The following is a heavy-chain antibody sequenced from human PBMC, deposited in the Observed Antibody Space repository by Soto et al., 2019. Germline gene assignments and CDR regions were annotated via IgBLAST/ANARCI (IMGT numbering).Heavy chain of an antibody. CDR3: AHRVLRTVFGLVTTTAIYFDF. J-gene: IGHJ4*02. Sequence: QITLNESGPTQVKPRQTLKLTCTFSGFSLTTSGVGVGWIRQSPGKAPEWLALIYWDDDKRYSPVLKSRLTITKDTSKIQVVLTMADVDPADTATYYCAHRVLRTVFGLVTTTAIYFDFWGQGTPVAVSS. V-gene: IGHV2-5*02. CDR2: IYWDDDK. CDR1: GFSLTTSGVG. D-gene: IGHD3-3*01.